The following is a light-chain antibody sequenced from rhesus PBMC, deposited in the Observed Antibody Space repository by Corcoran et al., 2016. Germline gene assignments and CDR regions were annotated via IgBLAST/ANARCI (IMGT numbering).Light chain of an antibody. Sequence: DIQMTQSPSALSASVGDRVTISCRASQNIYSNLAWYQRKPGKAPKLLIYAASSLQTGIPSRFSGNGSGTDFTLTISSLQPEDSAAYYCQHYYDNPFTFGPGTKLDIK. V-gene: IGKV1S12*01. CDR2: AAS. CDR1: QNIYSN. J-gene: IGKJ3*01. CDR3: QHYYDNPFT.